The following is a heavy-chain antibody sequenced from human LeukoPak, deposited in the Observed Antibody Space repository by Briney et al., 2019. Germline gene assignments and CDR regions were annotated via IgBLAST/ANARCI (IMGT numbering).Heavy chain of an antibody. V-gene: IGHV1-69*04. Sequence: SLKDSREHSVGTFSSSAICWVRQAPGQGLGWMGRIMRVLGIAQYAQKFQGRVTITADKSTSTAYIELSSLRSEDTAVDYCARERYIVATKSRDDYWGEGTLVTVSS. CDR2: IMRVLGIA. J-gene: IGHJ4*02. D-gene: IGHD5-12*01. CDR3: ARERYIVATKSRDDY. CDR1: VGTFSSSA.